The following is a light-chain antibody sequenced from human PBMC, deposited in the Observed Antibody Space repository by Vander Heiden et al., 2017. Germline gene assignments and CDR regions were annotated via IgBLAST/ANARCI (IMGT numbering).Light chain of an antibody. V-gene: IGLV3-1*01. CDR2: EDN. Sequence: SYEVTQPPSMSVSPGQTASITCSGHKLGDKYACWYQQKPGQSPVLVIYEDNKRPSGIPERFSGSNSGDTATLTISGTQAMDEADYYCQTWDGTTGVFGGGTKLTVL. J-gene: IGLJ3*02. CDR1: KLGDKY. CDR3: QTWDGTTGV.